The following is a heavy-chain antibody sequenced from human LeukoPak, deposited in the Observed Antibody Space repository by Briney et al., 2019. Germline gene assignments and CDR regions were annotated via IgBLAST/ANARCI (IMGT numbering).Heavy chain of an antibody. J-gene: IGHJ3*02. CDR2: ISAYNGNT. Sequence: GASVKVSCKASGYTFTSYGISWVRQAPGQGLEWMGWISAYNGNTNYAQKLQGRVTMTTDTSTSTAYMELRSLRSDDTAVYFCARDPSVPWAFDIWGQGKMVTVSS. V-gene: IGHV1-18*01. CDR3: ARDPSVPWAFDI. CDR1: GYTFTSYG. D-gene: IGHD6-6*01.